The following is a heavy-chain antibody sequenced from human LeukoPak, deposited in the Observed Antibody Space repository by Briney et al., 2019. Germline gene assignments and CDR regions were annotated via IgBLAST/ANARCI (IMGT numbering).Heavy chain of an antibody. CDR2: ISAYNGNT. CDR3: ARAPGLWFGKAYDAFDI. D-gene: IGHD3-10*01. V-gene: IGHV1-18*01. CDR1: GYTFTSYG. Sequence: ASVKVSCKASGYTFTSYGISWVRQAPGQGLEWMGWISAYNGNTNYAQKLQGRVTMTTDTSTSTAYMELRSLRSDDTAVYYCARAPGLWFGKAYDAFDIWGQGTMVTVSS. J-gene: IGHJ3*02.